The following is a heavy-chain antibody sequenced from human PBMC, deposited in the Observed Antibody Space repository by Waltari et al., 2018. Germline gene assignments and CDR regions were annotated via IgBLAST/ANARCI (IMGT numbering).Heavy chain of an antibody. J-gene: IGHJ3*01. CDR1: GFTFSSYA. D-gene: IGHD6-19*01. CDR3: AKGGLKDLTRGLDSSGWYGV. V-gene: IGHV3-23*01. Sequence: EVQLLESGGGLVQPGGSLRLSCAASGFTFSSYALSWVRQAPGKGLEWVSAISGSGGSTYYADSVKGRFTISRDNSKNTLYLQMNSLRAEDTAVYYCAKGGLKDLTRGLDSSGWYGVWGQGTMVTVSS. CDR2: ISGSGGST.